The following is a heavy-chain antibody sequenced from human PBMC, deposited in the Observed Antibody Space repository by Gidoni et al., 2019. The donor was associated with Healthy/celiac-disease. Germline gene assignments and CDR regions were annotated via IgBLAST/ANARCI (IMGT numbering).Heavy chain of an antibody. D-gene: IGHD3-3*01. V-gene: IGHV3-21*01. CDR3: ARDFSSLTYDLEWFDS. J-gene: IGHJ5*01. Sequence: EVQLVESGGGLVKPGGSLRLSCAPSGFTFSSYSMNWVRQAPGKGLEWVSSISSSSSYIYYADSVKGRFTISRDNAKNSLYLQMNSLRAEDTAVYYCARDFSSLTYDLEWFDSWGQGTLVTVSS. CDR2: ISSSSSYI. CDR1: GFTFSSYS.